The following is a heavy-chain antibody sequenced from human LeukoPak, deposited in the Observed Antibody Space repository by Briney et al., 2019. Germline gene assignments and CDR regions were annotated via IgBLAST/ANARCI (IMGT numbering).Heavy chain of an antibody. CDR3: AKEFIPESSGYDAFHI. V-gene: IGHV3-21*01. J-gene: IGHJ3*02. D-gene: IGHD3-22*01. Sequence: GGSLRLSCAASGFTFSSYSMNWVRQAPGKGLEWVSSISSSSSYIYYADSVRGRFTISRDNAKNSLYLQMNSLRAEDTAVYYCAKEFIPESSGYDAFHIWGPGTMVTVSS. CDR2: ISSSSSYI. CDR1: GFTFSSYS.